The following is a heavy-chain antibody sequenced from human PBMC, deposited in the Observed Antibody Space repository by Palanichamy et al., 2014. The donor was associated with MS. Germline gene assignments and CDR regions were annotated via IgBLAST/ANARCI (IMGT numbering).Heavy chain of an antibody. Sequence: EVQLLESGGGLVQPGGSLRLSCTASGFTFSSYAMSWVRQAPGKGLERISAITTDGGIAYHANSVKGRFTVSRDNSKNTLYLQMNSLRAEDTAMYYCAKREAPHYFFYYTDVWGKGTTVTVSS. J-gene: IGHJ6*03. CDR3: AKREAPHYFFYYTDV. V-gene: IGHV3-23*01. CDR1: GFTFSSYA. CDR2: ITTDGGIA.